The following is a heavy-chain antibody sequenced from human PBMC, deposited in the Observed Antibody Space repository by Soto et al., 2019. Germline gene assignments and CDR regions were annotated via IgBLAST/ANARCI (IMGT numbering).Heavy chain of an antibody. Sequence: EVQLVESGGGLVKPGGSLRLSCAASGFTFSNAWMSWVRQAPGKGLEWVGRIKSKTDGGTTDYAAPVKGRFTISRDDSKITLYLQMNSLKTEDTAVYYCTTLYCTNGVCFDYWGQGTLVTVSS. CDR2: IKSKTDGGTT. CDR1: GFTFSNAW. D-gene: IGHD2-8*01. CDR3: TTLYCTNGVCFDY. J-gene: IGHJ4*02. V-gene: IGHV3-15*01.